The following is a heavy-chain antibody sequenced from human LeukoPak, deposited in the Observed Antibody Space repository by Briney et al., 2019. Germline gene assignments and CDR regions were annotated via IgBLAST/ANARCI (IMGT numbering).Heavy chain of an antibody. J-gene: IGHJ6*02. D-gene: IGHD2-15*01. Sequence: PGGSLRLSCAVSGFTLSSNYMSWVRPAPGKGLEWGSVLYSGGSTYYADSVKGRFTISRDNSKHTLYLLMNSLRAEDTAVYYCARELGYCSGASCYFKYYGMDVWGQGTTVAVFS. CDR2: LYSGGST. V-gene: IGHV3-53*01. CDR3: ARELGYCSGASCYFKYYGMDV. CDR1: GFTLSSNY.